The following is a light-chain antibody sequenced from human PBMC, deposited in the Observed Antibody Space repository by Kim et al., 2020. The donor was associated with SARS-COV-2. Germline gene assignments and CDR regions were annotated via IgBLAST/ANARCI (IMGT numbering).Light chain of an antibody. CDR1: SSDVGGYNY. V-gene: IGLV2-14*01. CDR3: SSYTRSSTWV. CDR2: EVS. Sequence: QSALTQPASVSGSPGQSITISCTGTSSDVGGYNYVSWYQQHPGKAPKLMIYEVSKRPSGVSNRFSGSKSGNTASLTISGLQAEDEADYYCSSYTRSSTWVFGGGTQLTVL. J-gene: IGLJ3*02.